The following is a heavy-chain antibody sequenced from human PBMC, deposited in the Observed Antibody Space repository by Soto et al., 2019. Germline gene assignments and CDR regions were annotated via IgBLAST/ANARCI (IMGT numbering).Heavy chain of an antibody. CDR3: TTDLNDYGDYVYGVSSAFDI. CDR2: IKSKTDGGTT. V-gene: IGHV3-15*01. CDR1: GFTFSNAW. J-gene: IGHJ3*02. Sequence: EVQLVESGGGLVKPGGSLRLSCAASGFTFSNAWMSWVRQAPGKGLEWVGRIKSKTDGGTTDYAAPVKGRFTISRDDSKNTLYLQMHSLKNEDTAVYFCTTDLNDYGDYVYGVSSAFDIWGQGTMVTVSS. D-gene: IGHD4-17*01.